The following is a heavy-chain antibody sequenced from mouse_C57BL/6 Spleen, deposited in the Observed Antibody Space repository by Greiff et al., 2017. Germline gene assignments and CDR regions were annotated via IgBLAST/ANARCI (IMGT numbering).Heavy chain of an antibody. J-gene: IGHJ2*01. V-gene: IGHV1-54*01. D-gene: IGHD2-1*01. CDR3: ARIYGNYEWIFDY. CDR1: GYAFTNYL. CDR2: INPGSGGT. Sequence: VHLVESGAELVRPGTSVKVSCKASGYAFTNYLIEWVKQRPGQGLEWIGVINPGSGGTNYNEKFKGKATLTADKSSSTAYMQLSSLTSEDSAVYFCARIYGNYEWIFDYWGQGTTLTVSS.